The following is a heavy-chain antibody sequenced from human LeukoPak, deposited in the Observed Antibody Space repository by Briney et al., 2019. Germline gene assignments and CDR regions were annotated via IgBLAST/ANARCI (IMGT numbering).Heavy chain of an antibody. J-gene: IGHJ4*02. D-gene: IGHD3-10*01. CDR1: GFTFSSYG. V-gene: IGHV3-21*05. Sequence: GGSLRLSCAASGFTFSSYGMNWVRQAPGKGLEWVSYISSSSSYIYYADSVKGRFTISRDNAKNSLYLQMNSLRAEDTAVYYCARVWFGEFSYYFDYWGQGTLVTVSS. CDR2: ISSSSSYI. CDR3: ARVWFGEFSYYFDY.